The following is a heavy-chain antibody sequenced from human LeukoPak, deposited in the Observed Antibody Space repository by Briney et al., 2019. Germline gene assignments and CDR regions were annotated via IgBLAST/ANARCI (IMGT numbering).Heavy chain of an antibody. Sequence: GRSLRLSCAASGFTVSSNYMSWVRQAPGKGLEWVSVIYSGGSTYYAESVKGRFTLPRDNSKNKLYLQMNSLRAEATAVFNCARDYDCWSGYNNWGQGTLVTVSS. V-gene: IGHV3-66*02. J-gene: IGHJ4*02. CDR3: ARDYDCWSGYNN. CDR2: IYSGGST. CDR1: GFTVSSNY. D-gene: IGHD3-3*01.